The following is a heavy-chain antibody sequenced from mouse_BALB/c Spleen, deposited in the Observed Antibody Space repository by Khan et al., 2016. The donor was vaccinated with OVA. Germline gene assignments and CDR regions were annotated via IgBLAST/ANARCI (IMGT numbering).Heavy chain of an antibody. CDR1: VFTFSSFG. D-gene: IGHD1-1*01. J-gene: IGHJ1*01. Sequence: EVELVESGGGLVPPGGSRKLSCAASVFTFSSFGMHWVRQAPEKGLEWVAYVSFGSATIYYADTLKGRFTISRDNPKNILFLQMTSLRSEDTAIYYCTRSLITTWYFDVWGAGTTVTVSS. V-gene: IGHV5-17*02. CDR2: VSFGSATI. CDR3: TRSLITTWYFDV.